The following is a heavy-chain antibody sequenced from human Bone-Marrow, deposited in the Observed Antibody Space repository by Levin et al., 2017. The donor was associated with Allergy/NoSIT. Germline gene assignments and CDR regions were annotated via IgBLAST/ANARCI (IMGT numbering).Heavy chain of an antibody. J-gene: IGHJ4*02. CDR2: IYHSGST. D-gene: IGHD6-6*01. CDR3: AGTEKYSSLVELDY. CDR1: GGSISSSNW. Sequence: SETLSLTCAVSGGSISSSNWWSWVRQPPGKGLEWIGVIYHSGSTNYNPSLKSRVTISVDKSKNQFSLKLSSVTAADTAVYYCAGTEKYSSLVELDYWGQGTLVTVAA. V-gene: IGHV4-4*02.